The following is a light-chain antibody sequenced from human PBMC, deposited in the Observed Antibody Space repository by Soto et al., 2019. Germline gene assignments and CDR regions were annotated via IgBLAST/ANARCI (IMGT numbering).Light chain of an antibody. J-gene: IGKJ1*01. Sequence: IVLTQSPGTMSLSPGERATLSCRASQSVSSSLAWYQQTPGQAPRLLIYGTSSRATGIPDRFSGSGSGTDFTLTISRLEPEDFAVYYCQQYGSFWTFGQGTKVDIK. V-gene: IGKV3-20*01. CDR2: GTS. CDR3: QQYGSFWT. CDR1: QSVSSS.